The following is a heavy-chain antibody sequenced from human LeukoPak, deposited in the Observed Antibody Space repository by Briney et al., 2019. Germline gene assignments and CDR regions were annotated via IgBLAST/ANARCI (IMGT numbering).Heavy chain of an antibody. J-gene: IGHJ4*02. D-gene: IGHD4-23*01. CDR2: INHSGST. Sequence: PSETLSLTRAVYGGSFSGYYWSWIRQPPGKGLEWIGEINHSGSTNYNPSLKSRVTISVDTSKNQFSLKLSSVTAADTAVYYCARGYDYGGNSGGFDYWGQGTLVTVSS. V-gene: IGHV4-34*01. CDR1: GGSFSGYY. CDR3: ARGYDYGGNSGGFDY.